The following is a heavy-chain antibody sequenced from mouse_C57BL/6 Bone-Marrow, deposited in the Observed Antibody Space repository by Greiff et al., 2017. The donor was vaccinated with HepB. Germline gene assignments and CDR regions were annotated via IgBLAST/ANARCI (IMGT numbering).Heavy chain of an antibody. CDR3: ARSRQRRLRGYAMDY. D-gene: IGHD3-2*02. J-gene: IGHJ4*01. CDR2: INYDGSST. CDR1: GFTFSDYY. V-gene: IGHV5-16*01. Sequence: EVKLMESEGGLVQPGSSMKLSCTASGFTFSDYYMAWVRQVPEKGLEWVANINYDGSSTYYLDSLKSRFIISRDNAKNILYLQMSSLKSEDTATYYCARSRQRRLRGYAMDYWGQGTSVTVSS.